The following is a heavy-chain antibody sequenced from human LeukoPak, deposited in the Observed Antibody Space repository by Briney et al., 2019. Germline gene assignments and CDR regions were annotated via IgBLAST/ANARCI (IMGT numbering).Heavy chain of an antibody. Sequence: PSETLSLTCTVSGGSISSGSYFWSWIRQPAGKGLEWIGCIYTSGSTNYNPSLKSRVTISVDTSKNQFSLKLSSVTAADTAVYYCARNDILTGYCFDYWGQGTLVTVSS. CDR2: IYTSGST. CDR1: GGSISSGSYF. J-gene: IGHJ4*02. V-gene: IGHV4-61*02. CDR3: ARNDILTGYCFDY. D-gene: IGHD3-9*01.